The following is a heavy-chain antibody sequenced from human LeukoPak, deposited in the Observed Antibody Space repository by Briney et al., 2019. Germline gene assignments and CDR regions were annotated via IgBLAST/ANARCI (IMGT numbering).Heavy chain of an antibody. Sequence: ASVKVSCKASGGTFTTMVITGWGQAPGQGLEWMGGIIPIFGTANYAQKFQGRVTITADESTSTAYMELSSQRSEDTAVYYCATCARNFYCYRFDYWGQGTLVTVSS. CDR2: IIPIFGTA. CDR3: ATCARNFYCYRFDY. CDR1: GGTFTTMV. V-gene: IGHV1-69*13. D-gene: IGHD2-2*02. J-gene: IGHJ4*02.